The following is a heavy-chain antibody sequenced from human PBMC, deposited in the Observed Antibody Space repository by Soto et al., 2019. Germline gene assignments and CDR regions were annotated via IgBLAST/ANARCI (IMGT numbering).Heavy chain of an antibody. Sequence: EMQLLESGGGLVQPGGSLRLSCAASGFTFGNFAISWVRQAPGKGLEWVSSISSSGGGAFYADSVKGRFTISRDNSKETLSLQVSSLRAEDTAVYYCVKVLGPLWCNYGLDVWGQGATVTVSS. J-gene: IGHJ6*02. CDR3: VKVLGPLWCNYGLDV. CDR1: GFTFGNFA. V-gene: IGHV3-23*01. CDR2: ISSSGGGA. D-gene: IGHD2-8*01.